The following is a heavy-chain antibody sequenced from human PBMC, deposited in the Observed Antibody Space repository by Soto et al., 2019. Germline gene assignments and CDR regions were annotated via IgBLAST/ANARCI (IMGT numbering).Heavy chain of an antibody. CDR2: INTYNGNT. Sequence: QVQLVQSGAEVKKPGASVQVSCKASGYTFTNYGINWVRQAPGQGLEWMGWINTYNGNTNFAQRLQGRVTMTTEASTSNAYMELRSLRSDDTAVYYCARGRSPVDFDYWVQGTLITVSS. J-gene: IGHJ4*02. V-gene: IGHV1-18*01. CDR3: ARGRSPVDFDY. CDR1: GYTFTNYG.